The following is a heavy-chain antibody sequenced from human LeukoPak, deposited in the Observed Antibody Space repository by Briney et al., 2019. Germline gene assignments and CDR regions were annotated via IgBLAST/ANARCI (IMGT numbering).Heavy chain of an antibody. D-gene: IGHD6-19*01. CDR3: TKELHVAVAVADYYYFYMDV. Sequence: PAGSLRLSCAASGFAFSTFAMGWVRQSPGKGLEWLSTINGGGNTTFYADSVKGRFTISRDNSKNTLYLHMDSLRPDDTAIYYCTKELHVAVAVADYYYFYMDVWGRGIAVTVSS. V-gene: IGHV3-23*01. J-gene: IGHJ6*03. CDR1: GFAFSTFA. CDR2: INGGGNTT.